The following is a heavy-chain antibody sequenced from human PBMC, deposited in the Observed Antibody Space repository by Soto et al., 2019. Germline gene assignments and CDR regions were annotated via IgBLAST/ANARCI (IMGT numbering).Heavy chain of an antibody. J-gene: IGHJ5*02. Sequence: ASVKVSCKASGYTFTNNDVSWVRQATGQGLEWMGWMNPGSGDTGYAQKFQGRVTMTRDISIATAYMELSSLRSDDTAIYYCATMATFGSLTWFEPWGQGTLVTVSS. CDR3: ATMATFGSLTWFEP. D-gene: IGHD3-10*01. V-gene: IGHV1-8*01. CDR1: GYTFTNND. CDR2: MNPGSGDT.